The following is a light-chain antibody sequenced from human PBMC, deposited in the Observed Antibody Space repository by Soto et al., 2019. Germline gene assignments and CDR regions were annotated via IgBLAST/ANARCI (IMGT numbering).Light chain of an antibody. Sequence: IHMTQSPSSLSASVGVRITVTCRASQRITTYVYWYQLKPGEAPKLLISTSGTLQRGVPSRFSGSGSGTDFTLTISGLQPADFATYFCQQTYSTPYTFGQGTRLEIK. V-gene: IGKV1-39*01. CDR3: QQTYSTPYT. CDR2: TSG. CDR1: QRITTY. J-gene: IGKJ2*01.